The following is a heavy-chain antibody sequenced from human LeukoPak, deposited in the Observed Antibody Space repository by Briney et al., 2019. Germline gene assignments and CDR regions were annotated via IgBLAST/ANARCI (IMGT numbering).Heavy chain of an antibody. CDR1: GFTFSTYW. J-gene: IGHJ4*02. Sequence: GGSLRLSCAVSGFTFSTYWMSWVRQAPGKGLEWVAVISHDGKVKYYADSVKGRFTISRDDSTNALSLQMNSLRPEDTGIYYCARDLSRGAPDYFDNWGQGTLVTVSS. D-gene: IGHD3-10*01. CDR3: ARDLSRGAPDYFDN. V-gene: IGHV3-30*03. CDR2: ISHDGKVK.